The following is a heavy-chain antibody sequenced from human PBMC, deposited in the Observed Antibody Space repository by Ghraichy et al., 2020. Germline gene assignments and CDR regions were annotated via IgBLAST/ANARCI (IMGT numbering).Heavy chain of an antibody. V-gene: IGHV4-39*01. J-gene: IGHJ3*02. Sequence: SQTLSLTCTVSGGSISSSSYYWGWIRQPPGKGLEWIGSIYYSGSTYYNPSLKSRVTISVDTSKNQFSLKLSSVTAADTAVYYCASGYYYDSSGYYYRAFDIWGQGTMVTVSS. CDR1: GGSISSSSYY. D-gene: IGHD3-22*01. CDR2: IYYSGST. CDR3: ASGYYYDSSGYYYRAFDI.